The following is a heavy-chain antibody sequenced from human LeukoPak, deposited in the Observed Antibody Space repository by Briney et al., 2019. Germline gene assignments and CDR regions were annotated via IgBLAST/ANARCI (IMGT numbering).Heavy chain of an antibody. Sequence: GGSLRLSCAASGFTFSDYYMSWIRQAPGKGLEWISYISSSGSTIYYADSVKGRFTISRDNAKNSLYLQMNSLRAEDTAVYYCARGTGAVTDTAMGLDAFDIWGQGTMVTVSS. J-gene: IGHJ3*02. V-gene: IGHV3-11*01. CDR2: ISSSGSTI. CDR3: ARGTGAVTDTAMGLDAFDI. CDR1: GFTFSDYY. D-gene: IGHD5-18*01.